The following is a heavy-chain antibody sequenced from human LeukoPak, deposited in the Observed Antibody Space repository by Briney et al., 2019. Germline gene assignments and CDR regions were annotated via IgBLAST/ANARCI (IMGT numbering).Heavy chain of an antibody. CDR3: ARREYSDHMVRGVLYYYYYMDV. V-gene: IGHV3-48*01. D-gene: IGHD3-10*01. J-gene: IGHJ6*03. CDR1: GFTFSSYS. CDR2: ISSSSSTI. Sequence: PGGSLRLSCAASGFTFSSYSMNWVRQAPGKGLEWVSYISSSSSTIYYADSVKGRFTISRDNAKNSLYLQMNSLRAEDTAVYYCARREYSDHMVRGVLYYYYYMDVWGKGTTVTVSS.